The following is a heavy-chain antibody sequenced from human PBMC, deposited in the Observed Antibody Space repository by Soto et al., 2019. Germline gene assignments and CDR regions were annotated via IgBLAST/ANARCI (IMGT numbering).Heavy chain of an antibody. V-gene: IGHV3-23*01. CDR1: GFIFTTYA. J-gene: IGHJ4*02. D-gene: IGHD2-8*01. CDR3: AKDPLMVPSGIDY. Sequence: EVRLLESGGGLVPPGGSLRLSCAASGFIFTTYAMSWVRQTPGKGLEWVSTVSGSGDNTYYADSVKGRFTISRDHSKNTLYLQMYSLRAEDTAVYYCAKDPLMVPSGIDYWGQGTLVTVSS. CDR2: VSGSGDNT.